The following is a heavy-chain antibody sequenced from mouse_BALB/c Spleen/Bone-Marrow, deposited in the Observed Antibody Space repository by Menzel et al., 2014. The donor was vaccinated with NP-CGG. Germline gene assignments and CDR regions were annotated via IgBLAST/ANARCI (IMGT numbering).Heavy chain of an antibody. V-gene: IGHV1-4*01. CDR2: INPSSNYT. CDR3: AGVLRWSLDY. D-gene: IGHD6-2*01. J-gene: IGHJ2*01. CDR1: GYTFTSYT. Sequence: VQLQQSGAELARPGASVKMSCKASGYTFTSYTMHWVKQRPGQGLEWIGFINPSSNYTNYNQKFKDKATLTADKSSSTAYKQLSSLTSEDSAVYYCAGVLRWSLDYWGQGTTLTVSS.